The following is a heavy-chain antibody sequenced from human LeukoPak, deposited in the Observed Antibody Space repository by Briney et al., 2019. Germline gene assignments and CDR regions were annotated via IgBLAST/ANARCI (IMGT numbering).Heavy chain of an antibody. V-gene: IGHV1-2*02. Sequence: ASVKLSCKASGYTFTVSNMHWVGQAPGQGLEWMGWINPNIIGTKYAQKFQGRVTMTRDTSIRTVYMELSGLTSDDTRVYYCARDSGGSSWYSDYWGQGTLVTVSS. CDR3: ARDSGGSSWYSDY. J-gene: IGHJ4*02. CDR2: INPNIIGT. CDR1: GYTFTVSN. D-gene: IGHD6-13*01.